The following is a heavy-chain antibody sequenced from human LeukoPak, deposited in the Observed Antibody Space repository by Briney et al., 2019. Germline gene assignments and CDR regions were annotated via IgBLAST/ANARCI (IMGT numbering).Heavy chain of an antibody. CDR1: GGSISSYY. CDR3: VYSYGYEFDP. J-gene: IGHJ5*02. Sequence: SETLSLTCTVSGGSISSYYWGWIRQPPGKGLEWIGSIYYSGSTYYNPSLKSRVTISVDTSKNQFSLKLSSVTAADTAVYYCVYSYGYEFDPWGQGTLVTVSS. CDR2: IYYSGST. V-gene: IGHV4-39*07. D-gene: IGHD5-18*01.